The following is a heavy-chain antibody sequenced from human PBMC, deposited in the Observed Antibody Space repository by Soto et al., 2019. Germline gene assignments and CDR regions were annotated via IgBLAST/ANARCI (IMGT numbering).Heavy chain of an antibody. CDR2: INPNSGGT. D-gene: IGHD1-26*01. CDR1: GYTFTGYY. Sequence: ASVKVSCKASGYTFTGYYVHWVRQAPGQGLEWMGWINPNSGGTNYAQKFQGWVTMTRDTSISTAYMELSRPRSDDTAVYYCARDANSGSYYYYYGMDVWGQGTTVTVSS. J-gene: IGHJ6*02. CDR3: ARDANSGSYYYYYGMDV. V-gene: IGHV1-2*04.